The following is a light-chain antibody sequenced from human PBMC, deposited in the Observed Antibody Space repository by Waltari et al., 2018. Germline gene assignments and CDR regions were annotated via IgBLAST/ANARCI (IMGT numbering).Light chain of an antibody. J-gene: IGLJ3*02. V-gene: IGLV1-40*01. CDR3: QSYDTNLRDWV. Sequence: QSVLTQPPSVSGAPGQRVTISCIGYSPNIGAGSDVQWYQQLPGTAPKLLIYGDTSRPSGVPERFSASKSGTSVSLAITGLQPEDEAHYYCQSYDTNLRDWVFGGGTKLTVL. CDR2: GDT. CDR1: SPNIGAGSD.